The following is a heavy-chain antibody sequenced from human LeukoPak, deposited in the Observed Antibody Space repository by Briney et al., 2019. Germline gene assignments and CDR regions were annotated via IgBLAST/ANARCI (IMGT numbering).Heavy chain of an antibody. V-gene: IGHV1-8*01. Sequence: ASVKVSCKASGYTFTTYDINWVRQATGQGLGWMGWMNPNSGNTGYAQKFQGRVTMTRNTSISTAYMELRSLRSEDTAVYYCARNAPKTGDFFYWGQGTLVSVSS. D-gene: IGHD7-27*01. CDR1: GYTFTTYD. J-gene: IGHJ4*02. CDR3: ARNAPKTGDFFY. CDR2: MNPNSGNT.